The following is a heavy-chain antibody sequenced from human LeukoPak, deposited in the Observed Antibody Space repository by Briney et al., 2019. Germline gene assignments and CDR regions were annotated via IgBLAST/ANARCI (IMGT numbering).Heavy chain of an antibody. D-gene: IGHD6-19*01. CDR3: ASPRFSSGWYYFDY. J-gene: IGHJ4*02. CDR1: GGSISSGGYS. Sequence: SQTLSLTCAVSGGSISSGGYSWSWIRQPPGKGLEWIGYIYHSGSTYYNPSLKSRVTISVDRSKNQFSLKLSSVTAADTAVYYCASPRFSSGWYYFDYWGQGTLVTVSS. V-gene: IGHV4-30-2*01. CDR2: IYHSGST.